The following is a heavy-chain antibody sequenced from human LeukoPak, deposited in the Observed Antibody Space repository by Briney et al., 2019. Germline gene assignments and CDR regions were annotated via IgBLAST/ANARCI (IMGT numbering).Heavy chain of an antibody. CDR1: GGSISSSSYY. D-gene: IGHD6-19*01. V-gene: IGHV4-39*07. J-gene: IGHJ4*02. Sequence: SETLSLTCTVSGGSISSSSYYWGWIRQPPGKGLEWIGSIYYSGSTYYNPSLKSRVTISVDKSKNQFSLKLSSVTAADTAVYYCARAHDSDRIAVAGTFIDAFDYWGQGTLVTVSS. CDR3: ARAHDSDRIAVAGTFIDAFDY. CDR2: IYYSGST.